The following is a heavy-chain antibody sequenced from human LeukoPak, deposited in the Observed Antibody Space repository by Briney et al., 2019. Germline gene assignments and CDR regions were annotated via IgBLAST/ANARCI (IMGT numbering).Heavy chain of an antibody. Sequence: GGSLRLSCAASGFTLSTYAMSWVRQTPGKGLEWVAATSSSDAGTYHADSVRGRFTISRDNSKNTLYLKMNCLRAEDAAVYFCAKEAYYDILSGSEAEGFMDVWGKGTAVIVSS. CDR1: GFTLSTYA. V-gene: IGHV3-23*01. CDR3: AKEAYYDILSGSEAEGFMDV. J-gene: IGHJ6*03. D-gene: IGHD3-9*01. CDR2: TSSSDAGT.